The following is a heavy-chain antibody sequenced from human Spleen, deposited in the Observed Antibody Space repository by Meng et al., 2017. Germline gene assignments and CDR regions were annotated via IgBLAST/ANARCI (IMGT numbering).Heavy chain of an antibody. D-gene: IGHD1-26*01. CDR3: ARGTGTYQGY. J-gene: IGHJ4*02. CDR1: GFTFSSYW. V-gene: IGHV3-74*01. CDR2: INSDGSAT. Sequence: EGQRVESGGGLVQPGGSLRLSCAASGFTFSSYWMHWVRQAPGKGLVWVSHINSDGSATSYAGSVKGRFTISRDNALNTLYLQMNSLRVEDTAVYYCARGTGTYQGYWGQGTLVTVSS.